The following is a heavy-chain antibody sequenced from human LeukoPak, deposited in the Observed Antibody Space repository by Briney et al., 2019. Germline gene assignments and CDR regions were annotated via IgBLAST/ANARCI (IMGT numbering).Heavy chain of an antibody. CDR2: IYYSGST. CDR1: GGSISSSSYY. CDR3: ATYDSSGYSAFDI. Sequence: PSETLSLTCTVSGGSISSSSYYWGWIRQPPGKGLEWIGSIYYSGSTYYNPSLKSRVTISVDTSKNQFSLKLSSVTAADTAVYYCATYDSSGYSAFDIWGQGTMVTVSS. V-gene: IGHV4-39*07. J-gene: IGHJ3*02. D-gene: IGHD3-22*01.